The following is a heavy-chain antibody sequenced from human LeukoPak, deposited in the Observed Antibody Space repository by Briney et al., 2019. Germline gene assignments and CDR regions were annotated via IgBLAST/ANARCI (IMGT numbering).Heavy chain of an antibody. CDR2: IIPIFGTA. V-gene: IGHV1-69*01. J-gene: IGHJ6*03. CDR1: GGTFSSYA. D-gene: IGHD2-2*01. CDR3: ARANVGFYQLLSYYYYYYMDV. Sequence: SVKVSCKASGGTFSSYAISWVRQAPGQGLEWMGGIIPIFGTANYAQKFQGRVTITADESTSTAYMELSSLRSEDTAVYYCARANVGFYQLLSYYYYYYMDVWGKGTTVTVSS.